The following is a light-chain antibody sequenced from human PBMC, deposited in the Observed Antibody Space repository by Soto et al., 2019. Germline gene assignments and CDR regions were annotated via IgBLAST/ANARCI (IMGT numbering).Light chain of an antibody. V-gene: IGLV2-14*01. Sequence: QPVLTQPASVSGSPGQSITISCTGTSSDVGGYNYVSWYQQHPGKAPKLMIYDVSYRPSGVSDRFSGSKSGNTASLTISGLQSEDEADYYCDSYTSGSSYVFGTGTKLTV. CDR3: DSYTSGSSYV. CDR2: DVS. CDR1: SSDVGGYNY. J-gene: IGLJ1*01.